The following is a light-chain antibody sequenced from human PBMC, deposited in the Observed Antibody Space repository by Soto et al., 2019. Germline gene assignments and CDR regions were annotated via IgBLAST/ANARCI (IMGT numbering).Light chain of an antibody. CDR2: EVS. CDR3: SSTAGSNSYV. CDR1: SSDIGRYNY. J-gene: IGLJ1*01. Sequence: QSALTQPPSASGSPGQSVTISCTGTSSDIGRYNYVSWYQQHPGKAPKLMIYEVSKRPSGVPDRFSGSKSGNTASLTVSGLQAEDEADYYCSSTAGSNSYVFGTGTKVTVL. V-gene: IGLV2-8*01.